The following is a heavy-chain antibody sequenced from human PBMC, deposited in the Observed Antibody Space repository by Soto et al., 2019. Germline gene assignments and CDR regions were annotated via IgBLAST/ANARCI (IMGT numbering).Heavy chain of an antibody. CDR1: GFTFSSYS. J-gene: IGHJ6*02. V-gene: IGHV3-21*01. Sequence: PGGSLRLSCAASGFTFSSYSMNWVRQAPGKGLEWVSSISSSSSYIYYADSVKGRFTISRDNAKNSLYLQMNSLRAEDTAVYYCARGFYDFWSGYYTGYYYHYGMDVWGPGPTVTLSS. D-gene: IGHD3-3*01. CDR3: ARGFYDFWSGYYTGYYYHYGMDV. CDR2: ISSSSSYI.